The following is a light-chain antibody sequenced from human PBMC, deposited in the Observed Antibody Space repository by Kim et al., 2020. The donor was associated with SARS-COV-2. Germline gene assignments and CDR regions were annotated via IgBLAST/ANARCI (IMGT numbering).Light chain of an antibody. J-gene: IGLJ3*02. CDR2: DNN. Sequence: QSVLTQPPSVSAAPGQKVTISCSGSSSNIGNNYVSWYQQLPGTAPTLLINDNNKRPSGIPDRFSGSKSGTSATLGITGLQTGDEADYYCGRWDSTMSGVWVFGGGTQLTVL. V-gene: IGLV1-51*01. CDR1: SSNIGNNY. CDR3: GRWDSTMSGVWV.